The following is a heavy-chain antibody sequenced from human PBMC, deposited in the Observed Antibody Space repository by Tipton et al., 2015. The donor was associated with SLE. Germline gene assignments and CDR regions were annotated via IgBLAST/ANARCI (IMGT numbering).Heavy chain of an antibody. CDR1: GASIRNSTSY. CDR3: ARETND. J-gene: IGHJ4*02. Sequence: TLSLTCTVSGASIRNSTSYWSWIRQLPGKGLVWIGSIYDGGSTYYTPSLKSRLTISLDTSKNQFSLKLHSVTAADTAVYYCARETNDWGQGTLVTVSS. D-gene: IGHD1-1*01. V-gene: IGHV4-31*03. CDR2: IYDGGST.